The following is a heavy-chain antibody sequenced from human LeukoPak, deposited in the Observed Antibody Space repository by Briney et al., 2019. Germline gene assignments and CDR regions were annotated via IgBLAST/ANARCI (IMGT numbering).Heavy chain of an antibody. V-gene: IGHV3-23*01. CDR2: ISGSGGST. J-gene: IGHJ4*02. Sequence: QSGGSLRLSCAASGFTFSSYAMSWVRQAPGKGLEWVSAISGSGGSTYYADSVKGRFTISRDNSKNTLYLQMNSLRAEDTAVYYCAKDILTGYYMARGYFDYWGQGTLVTVSS. CDR1: GFTFSSYA. D-gene: IGHD3-9*01. CDR3: AKDILTGYYMARGYFDY.